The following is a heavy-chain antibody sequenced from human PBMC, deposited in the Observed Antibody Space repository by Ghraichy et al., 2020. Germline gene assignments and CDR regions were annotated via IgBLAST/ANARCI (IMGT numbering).Heavy chain of an antibody. J-gene: IGHJ6*02. CDR3: SRDIQGSRDYGMDV. D-gene: IGHD3-10*01. V-gene: IGHV3-7*01. CDR2: IKQDGSQK. Sequence: GGSLRLSCAASGFTFSDYWISWVRQAPGKGLEWVANIKQDGSQKYYVDFVKGQFTISRDNAKNSLYLQMNSLRAEDTAVYYCSRDIQGSRDYGMDVWGQGTTVTVSS. CDR1: GFTFSDYW.